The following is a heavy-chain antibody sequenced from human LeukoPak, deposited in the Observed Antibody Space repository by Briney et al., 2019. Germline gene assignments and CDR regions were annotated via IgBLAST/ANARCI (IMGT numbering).Heavy chain of an antibody. CDR2: IYYSGST. J-gene: IGHJ4*02. D-gene: IGHD6-19*01. V-gene: IGHV4-59*08. CDR1: GGSISSYY. Sequence: SETLSLTCTVSGGSISSYYWSWIRQPPGKGLEWIGYIYYSGSTYYNPSLKSRVTISVDTSKNQFSLKLSSVTAADTAVYYCARGSTIAVAGPFDYWGQGTLVTVSS. CDR3: ARGSTIAVAGPFDY.